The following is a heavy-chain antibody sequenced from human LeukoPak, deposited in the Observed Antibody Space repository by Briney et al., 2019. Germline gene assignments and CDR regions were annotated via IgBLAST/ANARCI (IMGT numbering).Heavy chain of an antibody. CDR3: ARGVPKRWLQPSAFDI. CDR2: INHSGST. Sequence: SETLSLTCAVYGGSFSGYYWSWIRQPPGKGLEWIGEINHSGSTNYNPSLKSRVTISVDTSKNQFSLTLSSVTAADTAVYYCARGVPKRWLQPSAFDIWGQGTMVTVSS. V-gene: IGHV4-34*01. CDR1: GGSFSGYY. D-gene: IGHD5-12*01. J-gene: IGHJ3*02.